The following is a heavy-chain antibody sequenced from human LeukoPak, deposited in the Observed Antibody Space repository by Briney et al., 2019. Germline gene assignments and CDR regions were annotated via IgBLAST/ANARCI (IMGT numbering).Heavy chain of an antibody. Sequence: PSETLSLTCTVSGGSISSSSYYWGWIRQPPGKGLEWIGSIYYSGSTYYNPSLKSRVTISVDTSKNQFSLKLSSVTAADTAVYYCARRSGSYYATHFDYWGQETLVTVSS. J-gene: IGHJ4*02. CDR2: IYYSGST. CDR3: ARRSGSYYATHFDY. V-gene: IGHV4-39*01. D-gene: IGHD1-26*01. CDR1: GGSISSSSYY.